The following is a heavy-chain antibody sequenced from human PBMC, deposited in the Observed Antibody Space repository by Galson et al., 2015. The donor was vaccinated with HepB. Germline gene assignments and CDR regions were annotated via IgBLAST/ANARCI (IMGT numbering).Heavy chain of an antibody. Sequence: SVKVSCKASNYTFRNYGITWVRQAPGQGLEWVGWVDSYNDNTNSAQKFQGRVTMSADPSTSTAYLELRGLRSDDTAVYYCARGKYCTSTSCYVNWLDPWGQGTLVTVSS. V-gene: IGHV1-18*01. CDR3: ARGKYCTSTSCYVNWLDP. J-gene: IGHJ5*02. D-gene: IGHD2/OR15-2a*01. CDR2: VDSYNDNT. CDR1: NYTFRNYG.